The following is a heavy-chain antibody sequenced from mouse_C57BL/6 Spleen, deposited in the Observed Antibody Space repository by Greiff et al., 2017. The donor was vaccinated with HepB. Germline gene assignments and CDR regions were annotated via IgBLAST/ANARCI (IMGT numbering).Heavy chain of an antibody. Sequence: VQVVESGPGLVQPSQSLSITCTVSGFSLTSYGVHWVRQSPGKGLEWLGVLWSGGSTDYNAAFISRLSISKDKSKSQVFFKMNSLQADDTAIYYCARNGPYAMDYWGQGTSVTVSS. CDR1: GFSLTSYG. J-gene: IGHJ4*01. CDR2: LWSGGST. V-gene: IGHV2-2*01. CDR3: ARNGPYAMDY.